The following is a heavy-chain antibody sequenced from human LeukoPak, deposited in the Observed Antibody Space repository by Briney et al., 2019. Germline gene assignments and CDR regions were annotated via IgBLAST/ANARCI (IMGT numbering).Heavy chain of an antibody. CDR2: ISYDGSNK. CDR1: GFTFSSYA. D-gene: IGHD3-10*01. Sequence: GGSLRLSCAASGFTFSSYAMHWVRQAPGKGLEWVSVISYDGSNKYYADSVKGRFTISRDNSKNTLYLQMNSLRAEATAVYYCASVLRTYYYGSGSYGYWGQGTLVTVSS. CDR3: ASVLRTYYYGSGSYGY. J-gene: IGHJ4*02. V-gene: IGHV3-30-3*01.